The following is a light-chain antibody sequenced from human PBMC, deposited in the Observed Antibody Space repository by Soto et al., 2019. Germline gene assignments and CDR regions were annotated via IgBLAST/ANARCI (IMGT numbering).Light chain of an antibody. Sequence: DIQMTQSPFSLSASVGDRVTIPCRASQSISSYLNWYQQKPGKAPKLLIYAAFSLQSGVPSRFSGSGSGTDFTLTISSLQPEDFATYYCQQSYSTPRTFGQGTKVDIK. V-gene: IGKV1-39*01. CDR3: QQSYSTPRT. CDR2: AAF. J-gene: IGKJ1*01. CDR1: QSISSY.